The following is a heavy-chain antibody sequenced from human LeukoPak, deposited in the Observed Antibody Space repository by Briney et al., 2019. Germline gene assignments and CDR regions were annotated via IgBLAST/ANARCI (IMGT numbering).Heavy chain of an antibody. CDR1: GXSISSSGYY. Sequence: SETLSLTCTVSGXSISSSGYYWVWIRQPPGKGLEWIGSIYYSGSTYYNPSLKSRVNISVDTSKNQFPLKLSSVTDADTAMYYCARKYCSGDDCYSNYWGQGTLVTVSS. CDR2: IYYSGST. V-gene: IGHV4-39*01. CDR3: ARKYCSGDDCYSNY. D-gene: IGHD2-15*01. J-gene: IGHJ4*02.